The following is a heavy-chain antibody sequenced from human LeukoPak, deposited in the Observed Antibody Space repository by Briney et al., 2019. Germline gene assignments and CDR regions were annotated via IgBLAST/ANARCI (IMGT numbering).Heavy chain of an antibody. D-gene: IGHD4-23*01. V-gene: IGHV4-34*01. Sequence: SETLSLTCAVYGGSFSGYYWSWIRQPPGKGLEWIGEINHSGSTNYNPSLKSRVTISVDTSKNQFSLKLSSVTAADTAVYYCARDGGPTGIFDYWGQGTLVTVSS. CDR1: GGSFSGYY. J-gene: IGHJ4*02. CDR2: INHSGST. CDR3: ARDGGPTGIFDY.